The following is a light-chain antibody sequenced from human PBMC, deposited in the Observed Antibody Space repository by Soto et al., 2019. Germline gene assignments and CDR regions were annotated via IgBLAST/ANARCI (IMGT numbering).Light chain of an antibody. V-gene: IGLV4-69*01. CDR1: SGHSSYA. CDR2: LNSDGSH. Sequence: QLVLTQSPSASASLGASVKLTCTLISGHSSYAIAWHQQQPEKGPRYFMKLNSDGSHSKGDGIPDRFSGSSSGAERSLTISSLKSEDEADYYCQTWGTGIQVFGTGTKVTVL. CDR3: QTWGTGIQV. J-gene: IGLJ1*01.